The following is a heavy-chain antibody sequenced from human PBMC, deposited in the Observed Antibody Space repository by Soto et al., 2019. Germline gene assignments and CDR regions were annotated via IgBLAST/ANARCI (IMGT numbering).Heavy chain of an antibody. V-gene: IGHV3-15*01. CDR3: TSTRPGTNVFDM. Sequence: VQLAESGGGLVEPGGSLRLSCAGSGITLSNAWMNWVRQAAGKGLGWVGRIRSKGDGGATEYAAPVKGRFTFSRDDSENTLFLQMSVLKPEDTGVYFCTSTRPGTNVFDMWGPGTMVIVSS. D-gene: IGHD1-1*01. CDR2: IRSKGDGGAT. CDR1: GITLSNAW. J-gene: IGHJ3*02.